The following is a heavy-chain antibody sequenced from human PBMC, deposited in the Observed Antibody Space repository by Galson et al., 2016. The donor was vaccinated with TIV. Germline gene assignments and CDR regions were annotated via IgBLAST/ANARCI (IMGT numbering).Heavy chain of an antibody. CDR2: INPNAGRT. Sequence: SVKVSCKASGYPFSNYFLHWLRQAPGQGLEWMGMINPNAGRTNYAQKFQGRVTMTSDTSMSAVHMELRSMSFEDTAVYYCARDSFQRDAYNSVYYYYVDIWGKGTTVAVSS. CDR1: GYPFSNYF. V-gene: IGHV1-46*01. D-gene: IGHD5-24*01. J-gene: IGHJ6*03. CDR3: ARDSFQRDAYNSVYYYYVDI.